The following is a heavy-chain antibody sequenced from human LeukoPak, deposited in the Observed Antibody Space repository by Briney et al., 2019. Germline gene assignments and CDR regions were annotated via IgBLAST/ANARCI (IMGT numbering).Heavy chain of an antibody. CDR3: ARGYCGRGTCYLLY. Sequence: GGSVRVSCKASGYTFTSHGMSWVRQAPGQGLEWMGWISGYSGDTNYAQKFRGRVTITTDTSTSTVYLELRSLRSDDTAVYYCARGYCGRGTCYLLYWGQGTLVTVSS. D-gene: IGHD2-15*01. V-gene: IGHV1-18*01. J-gene: IGHJ4*02. CDR1: GYTFTSHG. CDR2: ISGYSGDT.